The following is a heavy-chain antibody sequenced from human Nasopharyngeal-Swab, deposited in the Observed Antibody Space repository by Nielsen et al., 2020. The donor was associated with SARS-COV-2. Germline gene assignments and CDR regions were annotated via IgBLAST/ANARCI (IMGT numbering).Heavy chain of an antibody. V-gene: IGHV4-61*02. CDR2: IYTSGST. CDR3: ARDGGYYDSSGYYYLDY. J-gene: IGHJ4*02. D-gene: IGHD3-22*01. Sequence: SETLSPTCTVSGGSISSGSYYWSWIRQPAGKGLEWIGRIYTSGSTNYNPSLKSRVTISVDTSKNQFSLKLSSVTAADTAVYYCARDGGYYDSSGYYYLDYWGQGTLVTVSS. CDR1: GGSISSGSYY.